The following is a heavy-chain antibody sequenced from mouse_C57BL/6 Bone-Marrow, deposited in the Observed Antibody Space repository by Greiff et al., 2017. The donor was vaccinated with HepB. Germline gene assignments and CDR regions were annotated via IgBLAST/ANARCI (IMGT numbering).Heavy chain of an antibody. CDR3: ARSRDYYGRSHWYFDV. CDR2: INPSNGGT. Sequence: QVQLKQPGTELVKPGASVKLSCKASGYTFTSYWMHWVKQRPGQGLEWIGNINPSNGGTNYNEKFKSKATLTVDKSSSTAYMQLSSLTSEDSAVYYCARSRDYYGRSHWYFDVWGTGTTVTVSS. V-gene: IGHV1-53*01. J-gene: IGHJ1*03. D-gene: IGHD1-1*01. CDR1: GYTFTSYW.